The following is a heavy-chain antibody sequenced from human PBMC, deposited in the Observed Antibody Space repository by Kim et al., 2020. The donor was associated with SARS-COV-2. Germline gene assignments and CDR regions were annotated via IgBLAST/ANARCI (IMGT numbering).Heavy chain of an antibody. V-gene: IGHV4-4*02. J-gene: IGHJ4*02. Sequence: PSLKSRVTISVDKSKNQFSLKLSSVTAAETAVYYCASGDYYDSSGYYYAYWGQGTLVTVSS. CDR3: ASGDYYDSSGYYYAY. D-gene: IGHD3-22*01.